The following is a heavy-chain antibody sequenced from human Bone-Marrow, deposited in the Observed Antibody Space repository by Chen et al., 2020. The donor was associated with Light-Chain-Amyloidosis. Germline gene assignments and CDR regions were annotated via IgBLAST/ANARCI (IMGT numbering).Heavy chain of an antibody. CDR1: RGTFSYYS. Sequence: QGVLVQSGAEVRRPGSSVKISCKASRGTFSYYSVTWVRQAPGQGLEWVGGIIPVFGTTEYGQKVQDRATITADESTNTVYLDLGSLTSDDTAVYYCMSVPKSKYDSWNLVFWGQGTLVTVSS. D-gene: IGHD3-3*01. CDR3: MSVPKSKYDSWNLVF. V-gene: IGHV1-69*01. J-gene: IGHJ4*02. CDR2: IIPVFGTT.